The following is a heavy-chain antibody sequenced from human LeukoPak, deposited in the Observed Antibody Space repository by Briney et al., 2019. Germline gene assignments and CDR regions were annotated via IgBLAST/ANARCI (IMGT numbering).Heavy chain of an antibody. D-gene: IGHD1-1*01. Sequence: PSETLSLTCAVYGGSFSGYYWSWIRQPPGKGLEWIGEINHSGSTNYNPSLKSRVTISVDTPKNQFSLKLSSVTAADTAVYYCARGPLVPNWNDPPGAYWGQGTLVTVSS. V-gene: IGHV4-34*01. J-gene: IGHJ4*02. CDR1: GGSFSGYY. CDR2: INHSGST. CDR3: ARGPLVPNWNDPPGAY.